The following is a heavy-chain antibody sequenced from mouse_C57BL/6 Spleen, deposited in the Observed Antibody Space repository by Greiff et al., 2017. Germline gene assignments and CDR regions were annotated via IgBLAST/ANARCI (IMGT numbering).Heavy chain of an antibody. V-gene: IGHV5-17*01. J-gene: IGHJ3*01. Sequence: EVQLVESGGGLVKPGGSLKLSCAASGFTFSDYGMHWVRQAPEKGLEWVAYISSGSSTIHYADTVKGRFTISRDNAKNTLFLQMTSLRSEDTAMYYCARPPSTMITTAWFAYWGQGTLVTVSA. CDR1: GFTFSDYG. CDR2: ISSGSSTI. CDR3: ARPPSTMITTAWFAY. D-gene: IGHD2-4*01.